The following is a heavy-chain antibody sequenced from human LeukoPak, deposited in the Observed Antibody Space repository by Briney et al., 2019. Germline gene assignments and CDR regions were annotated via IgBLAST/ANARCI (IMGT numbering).Heavy chain of an antibody. CDR2: IYYSGST. CDR3: ATSGGSRLGYFDY. CDR1: GGSISSYY. D-gene: IGHD2-15*01. Sequence: TSETLSLTCTVSGGSISSYYWSWIRQPPGKGLEWIGYIYYSGSTNYNPSLKSRVTISVDTSKNQFSLKLSSVTAADTAVYYCATSGGSRLGYFDYWGQGTLVTVSS. V-gene: IGHV4-59*01. J-gene: IGHJ4*02.